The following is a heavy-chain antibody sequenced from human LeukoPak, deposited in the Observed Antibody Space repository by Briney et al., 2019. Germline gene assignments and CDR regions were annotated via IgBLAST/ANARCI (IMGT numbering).Heavy chain of an antibody. CDR2: INPNSGGT. V-gene: IGHV1-2*04. D-gene: IGHD5/OR15-5a*01. CDR3: ARSDVSGYYCDY. J-gene: IGHJ4*02. CDR1: GYTFTGYY. Sequence: GASVKVSRKASGYTFTGYYMHWVRQAPGQGLEWMGWINPNSGGTNYAQKFQGWVTMTRDTSISTAYMELSRLRSDDTAVYYCARSDVSGYYCDYGGQAPMVTVS.